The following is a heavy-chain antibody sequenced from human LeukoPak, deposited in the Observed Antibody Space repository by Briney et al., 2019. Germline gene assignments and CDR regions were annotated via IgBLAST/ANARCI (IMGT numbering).Heavy chain of an antibody. CDR2: IKQDGSVK. Sequence: GGSLRLSCVVSGFTFSTYSMSWVRQAPGKGLECVATIKQDGSVKNYGDSVQGRFTISRDNAKNSLYLQMHSLRVEDTAVYYCARGSEYFQQWGQGTLVTVSS. CDR3: ARGSEYFQQ. V-gene: IGHV3-7*01. CDR1: GFTFSTYS. J-gene: IGHJ1*01.